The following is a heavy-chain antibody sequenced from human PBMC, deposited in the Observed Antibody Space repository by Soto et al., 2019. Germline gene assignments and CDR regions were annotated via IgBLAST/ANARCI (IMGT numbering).Heavy chain of an antibody. CDR1: GGIFSSYA. CDR2: IIPIFGTA. CDR3: ARDQSIAARVGSFVY. Sequence: QVQLVQSGAEVKKPGSSVKVSCKASGGIFSSYAISWVRQAPGQGLEWKGGIIPIFGTANYAQKLQGRVTITADESTSAAYKELSSLRSEDTAVYYCARDQSIAARVGSFVYLGQGTLITVSS. J-gene: IGHJ4*02. D-gene: IGHD6-6*01. V-gene: IGHV1-69*01.